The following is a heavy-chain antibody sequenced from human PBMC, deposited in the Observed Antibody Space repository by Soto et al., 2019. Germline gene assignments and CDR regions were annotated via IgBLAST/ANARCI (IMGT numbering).Heavy chain of an antibody. CDR3: ARDITIFGVVTPDY. J-gene: IGHJ4*02. CDR1: GFTFSSYA. D-gene: IGHD3-3*01. Sequence: PGGSLRLSCAASGFTFSSYAMHWARQAPGKGLEWVAVISYDGSNKYYADSVKGRFTISRDNSKNTLYLQMNSLRAEDTAVYYCARDITIFGVVTPDYWGQGTLVTVSS. V-gene: IGHV3-30-3*01. CDR2: ISYDGSNK.